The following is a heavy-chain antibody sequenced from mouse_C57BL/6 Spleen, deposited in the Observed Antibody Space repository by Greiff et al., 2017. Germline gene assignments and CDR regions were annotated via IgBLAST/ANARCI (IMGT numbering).Heavy chain of an antibody. CDR1: GFTFSDYY. CDR3: ARVHITTVVATGYFDV. V-gene: IGHV5-16*01. CDR2: INYDGSST. Sequence: EVKLVESEGGLVQPGSSMKLSCTASGFTFSDYYMAWVRQVPEKGLEWVANINYDGSSTYYLDSLKSRFIISRGNAKNILYLQMSSLKSEDTATYYCARVHITTVVATGYFDVWGTGTTVTVSS. J-gene: IGHJ1*03. D-gene: IGHD1-1*01.